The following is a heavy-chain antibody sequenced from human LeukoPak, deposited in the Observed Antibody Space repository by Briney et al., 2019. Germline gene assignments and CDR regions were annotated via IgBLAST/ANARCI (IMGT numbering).Heavy chain of an antibody. CDR2: IKQDGSEK. Sequence: GGSLRLSCAASGFTVSTTYMTWVRQAPGKGLEWVANIKQDGSEKYYVDSVKGRFTISRDNAKNSLYLQMNGLRAEDTAVYYCARLSLTNNFDYWGQGTLVTVSS. CDR1: GFTVSTTY. D-gene: IGHD4/OR15-4a*01. CDR3: ARLSLTNNFDY. J-gene: IGHJ4*02. V-gene: IGHV3-7*01.